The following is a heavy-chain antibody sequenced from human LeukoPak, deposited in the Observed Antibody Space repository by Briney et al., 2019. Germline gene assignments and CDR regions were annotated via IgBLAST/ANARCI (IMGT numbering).Heavy chain of an antibody. CDR3: ARNNGMDV. V-gene: IGHV3-7*03. Sequence: GGSLRLSCAASGFAFSSHWMTWVRQVPGRGPEWVANVNRDGSETYYLDSVKGRYTISKDNAKNSLYLQMNSLRAEDTALYHCARNNGMDVWGQGTTVIVSS. CDR2: VNRDGSET. J-gene: IGHJ6*02. CDR1: GFAFSSHW.